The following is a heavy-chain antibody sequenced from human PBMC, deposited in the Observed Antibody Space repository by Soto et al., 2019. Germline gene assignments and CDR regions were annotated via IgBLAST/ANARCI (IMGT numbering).Heavy chain of an antibody. V-gene: IGHV4-4*02. Sequence: SETLSLTCAVSGGSISSSNWWSWVRQPPGKGLEWIGEIYHSGSTNYNPSLKGRVTISVDKSKNQFSLKLSSVTAADTAVYYCARVAAGSYKGLDYWGQGTLVTVSS. CDR2: IYHSGST. J-gene: IGHJ4*02. CDR3: ARVAAGSYKGLDY. CDR1: GGSISSSNW. D-gene: IGHD6-19*01.